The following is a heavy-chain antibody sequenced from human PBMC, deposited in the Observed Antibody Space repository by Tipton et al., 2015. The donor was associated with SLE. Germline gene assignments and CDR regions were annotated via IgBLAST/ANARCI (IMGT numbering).Heavy chain of an antibody. CDR3: ARDLTVYGMDV. CDR2: ISYDASNK. CDR1: GFTFSNYA. J-gene: IGHJ6*02. D-gene: IGHD3-9*01. Sequence: SLRLSCAASGFTFSNYAMHWVRQAPGKGLEWVAVISYDASNKYYADSVKGRFTISRDNSKNTLYLQMNSLRTEDTAVYYCARDLTVYGMDVWGQGTTVTVSS. V-gene: IGHV3-30*04.